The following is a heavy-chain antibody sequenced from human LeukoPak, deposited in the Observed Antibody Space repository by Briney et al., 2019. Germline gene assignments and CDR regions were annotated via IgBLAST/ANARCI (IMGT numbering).Heavy chain of an antibody. CDR3: ARVNINNWHSCDY. V-gene: IGHV4-34*01. Sequence: SETLSLTCAVYGGSFSGYYWSWIRQPPGKGLEWIGEINHSGSTNYNPSLKSRVTISVDTSKNQFSLNLSSVTAADTAVYYCARVNINNWHSCDYWGQGTLVTVSS. CDR1: GGSFSGYY. D-gene: IGHD1-1*01. J-gene: IGHJ4*02. CDR2: INHSGST.